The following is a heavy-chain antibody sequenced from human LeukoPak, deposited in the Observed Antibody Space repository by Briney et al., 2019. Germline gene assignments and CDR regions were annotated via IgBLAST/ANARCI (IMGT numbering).Heavy chain of an antibody. CDR1: GFTFSSYG. V-gene: IGHV3-48*04. J-gene: IGHJ5*02. D-gene: IGHD3-22*01. CDR3: ARDQPLYYYDSSGYNWFDP. CDR2: ISSSGSTI. Sequence: GGSLRLSCAASGFTFSSYGMHWVRQAPGKGLEWVSYISSSGSTIYYADSVKGRFTISRDNAKNSLYLQMNSLRAEDTAVYYCARDQPLYYYDSSGYNWFDPWGQGTLVTVSS.